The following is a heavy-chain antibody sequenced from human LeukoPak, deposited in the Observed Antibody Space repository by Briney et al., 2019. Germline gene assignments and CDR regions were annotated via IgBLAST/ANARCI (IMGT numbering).Heavy chain of an antibody. CDR2: IYYSGST. V-gene: IGHV4-59*11. D-gene: IGHD6-19*01. CDR3: ARDSGIAVAGGFDY. Sequence: GSLRLSCAASGFTFGDHGMHWVRQAPGKGLEWIGYIYYSGSTNYNPSLKSRVTISIDTSKNQFSLKLSSVTAADTAVYYCARDSGIAVAGGFDYWGQGTLVTVSS. CDR1: GFTFGDHG. J-gene: IGHJ4*02.